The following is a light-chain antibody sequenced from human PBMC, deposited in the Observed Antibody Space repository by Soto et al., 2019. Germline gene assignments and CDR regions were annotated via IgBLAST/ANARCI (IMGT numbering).Light chain of an antibody. V-gene: IGKV1-39*01. CDR2: AAS. CDR1: QSISSY. J-gene: IGKJ4*01. Sequence: DIQMTQSPSSLSASVGDRVTITCRASQSISSYLNWYQQKPGKAPKLLIYAASSLQSGVPSRFSGSGSGTDFTLTISSLQPEDFATYYRQQSHSTPLTFGGGTKVEIK. CDR3: QQSHSTPLT.